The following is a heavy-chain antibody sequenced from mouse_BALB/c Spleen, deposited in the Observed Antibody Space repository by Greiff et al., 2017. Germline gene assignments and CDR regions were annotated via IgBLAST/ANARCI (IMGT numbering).Heavy chain of an antibody. CDR1: GFNIKDYY. J-gene: IGHJ4*01. CDR3: NGNRCPMDY. D-gene: IGHD2-14*01. V-gene: IGHV14-4*02. CDR2: IDPENGDT. Sequence: VQLQQSGAELVRSGASVKLSCTASGFNIKDYYMHWVKQRPEQGLEWIGWIDPENGDTEYAPKFQGKATMTADTSSNTAYLQLSSLTSEDTAVYYCNGNRCPMDYWGQGTSVTVSS.